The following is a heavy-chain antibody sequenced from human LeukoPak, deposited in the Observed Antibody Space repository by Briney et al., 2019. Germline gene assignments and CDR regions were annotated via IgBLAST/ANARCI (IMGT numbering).Heavy chain of an antibody. V-gene: IGHV3-48*01. J-gene: IGHJ4*02. CDR1: GFTFSTYH. CDR3: AKYYYDSSGYGGYYFDY. Sequence: GGSLRPSCAAASGFTFSTYHINWVRQAPGKGLEWVSYISRSSTTIYYADSVKGRFTISRDNSKNTLYLQMNSLRAEDTAVYYCAKYYYDSSGYGGYYFDYWGQGTLVTVSS. D-gene: IGHD3-22*01. CDR2: ISRSSTTI.